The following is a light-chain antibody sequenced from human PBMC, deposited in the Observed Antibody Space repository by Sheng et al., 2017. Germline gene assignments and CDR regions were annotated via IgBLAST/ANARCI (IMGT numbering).Light chain of an antibody. CDR2: VNSDGSH. Sequence: QPVLTQSPSASASLGASVKLTCTLSSGHSSHAIAWHQQQPEKGPRYLMKVNSDGSHNKGDGIPDRFSGSSSGAERYLTISSLQSEDEADYYCQTWGTGIHVFGGGTKLTVL. CDR1: SGHSSHA. V-gene: IGLV4-69*01. CDR3: QTWGTGIHV. J-gene: IGLJ3*02.